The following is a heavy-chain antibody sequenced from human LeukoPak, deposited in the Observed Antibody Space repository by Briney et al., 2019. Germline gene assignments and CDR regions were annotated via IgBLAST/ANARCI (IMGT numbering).Heavy chain of an antibody. CDR3: ARGEFSSSPLDY. CDR2: ISAYNGNT. CDR1: GGTFSSYA. J-gene: IGHJ4*02. D-gene: IGHD6-13*01. Sequence: ASVKVSCKASGGTFSSYAISWVRQAPGQGLEWMGWISAYNGNTNYAQKLQGRVTMTTDTSTSTAYMELRSLRSDDTAVYYCARGEFSSSPLDYWGQGTLVTVSS. V-gene: IGHV1-18*01.